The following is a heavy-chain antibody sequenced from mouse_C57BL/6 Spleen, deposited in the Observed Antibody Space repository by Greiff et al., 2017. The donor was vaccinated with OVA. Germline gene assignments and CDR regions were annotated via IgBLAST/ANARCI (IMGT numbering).Heavy chain of an antibody. CDR2: ISNGGGST. V-gene: IGHV5-12*01. CDR1: GFTFSDYY. J-gene: IGHJ4*01. Sequence: EVQRVESGGGLVQPGGSLKLSCAASGFTFSDYYMYWVRQTPEKRLEWVAYISNGGGSTYYPDTVKGRFTISRDNAKNTLYLQMSRLKSEDTAMYYCARIYYGYEDYAMDYWGQGTSVTVSS. CDR3: ARIYYGYEDYAMDY. D-gene: IGHD2-2*01.